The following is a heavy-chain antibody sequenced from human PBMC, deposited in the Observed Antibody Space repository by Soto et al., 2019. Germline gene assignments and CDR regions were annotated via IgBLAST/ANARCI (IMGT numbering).Heavy chain of an antibody. J-gene: IGHJ4*02. Sequence: GASVKVSCKASGGTFSNYAINWVRQAPGQGLEWMGGIIPIFGTGNYAQKFQGRVTITADESTSTAYLDLSGLRPEDTAVYYCARPVEMATISRSYLFYWGQGTLVTAPQ. CDR2: IIPIFGTG. CDR1: GGTFSNYA. D-gene: IGHD5-12*01. V-gene: IGHV1-69*13. CDR3: ARPVEMATISRSYLFY.